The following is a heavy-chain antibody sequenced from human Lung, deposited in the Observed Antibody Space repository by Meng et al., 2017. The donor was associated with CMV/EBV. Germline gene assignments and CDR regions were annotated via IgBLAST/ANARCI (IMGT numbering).Heavy chain of an antibody. CDR1: GFTFSTYD. CDR3: ARARSPTHFDY. J-gene: IGHJ4*02. CDR2: IGTVGDT. Sequence: GEXXTISCTASGFTFSTYDFHWVRQPTGKGLEWVSSIGTVGDTYSIGSVKGRFIISREDAKNSGYLQMNGLRDGDTGLYYCARARSPTHFDYWGQGALVTVSS. V-gene: IGHV3-13*01.